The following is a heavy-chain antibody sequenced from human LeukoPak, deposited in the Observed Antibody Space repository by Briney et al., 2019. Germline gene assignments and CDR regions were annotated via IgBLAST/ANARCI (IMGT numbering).Heavy chain of an antibody. CDR1: GFTFSSYG. CDR3: VSAAGAFDM. V-gene: IGHV3-33*01. J-gene: IGHJ3*02. CDR2: IRSDGSHK. Sequence: GGSLRLSCAASGFTFSSYGMLWIRQAPGKGLEWVAVIRSDGSHKYYADSMKGRFTISRDNSKNMVYLQMDSLRVEDTAVYYCVSAAGAFDMWGQGTLVTVSS. D-gene: IGHD6-13*01.